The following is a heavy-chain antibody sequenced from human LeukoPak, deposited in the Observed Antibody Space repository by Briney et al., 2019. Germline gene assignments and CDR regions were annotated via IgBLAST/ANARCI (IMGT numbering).Heavy chain of an antibody. J-gene: IGHJ1*01. CDR2: MNPNSGNT. CDR1: GYTFTSYD. V-gene: IGHV1-8*01. CDR3: ARPSFGSSGYNDYDAEYFQH. Sequence: ASVKVSCKASGYTFTSYDINWVRQATGQGLEWMGWMNPNSGNTGYAQKFQGRVTMTRNTSISTAYMELSSLRSEDTAVYYCARPSFGSSGYNDYDAEYFQHWGQGTLVTVSS. D-gene: IGHD3-22*01.